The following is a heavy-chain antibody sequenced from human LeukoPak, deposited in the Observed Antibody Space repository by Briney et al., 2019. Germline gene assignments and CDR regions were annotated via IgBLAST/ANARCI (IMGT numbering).Heavy chain of an antibody. J-gene: IGHJ4*03. Sequence: GGSLRLSCAASGFTFSDYYMSWVRQAPGKGLEWVSVIYSGGSTYYADSVKGRFTISRDKSKNTLYLQMNSLGAEDTAVYYCARDRSYFDYWGQGTLVTVSS. CDR3: ARDRSYFDY. CDR2: IYSGGST. D-gene: IGHD1-14*01. V-gene: IGHV3-66*02. CDR1: GFTFSDYY.